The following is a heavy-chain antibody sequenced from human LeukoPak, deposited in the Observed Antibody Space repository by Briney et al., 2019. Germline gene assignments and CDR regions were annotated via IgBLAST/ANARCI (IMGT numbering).Heavy chain of an antibody. CDR3: AKDNVHSSIAARPPHYYYYYMDV. D-gene: IGHD6-6*01. Sequence: QPGRSLRLSCAASGFTFSSYGMHWVRQAPGKGLEWVAVISYDGSNKYYADSVKGRFTISRDNSKNTLYLQMNSLRAEDTAVYYCAKDNVHSSIAARPPHYYYYYMDVWGKGTTVTVSS. CDR2: ISYDGSNK. CDR1: GFTFSSYG. V-gene: IGHV3-30*18. J-gene: IGHJ6*03.